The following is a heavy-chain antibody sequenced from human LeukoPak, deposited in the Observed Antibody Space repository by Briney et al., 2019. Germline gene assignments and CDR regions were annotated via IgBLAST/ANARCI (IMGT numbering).Heavy chain of an antibody. D-gene: IGHD2-2*01. CDR1: GLAFSNYA. J-gene: IGHJ4*02. V-gene: IGHV3-23*01. Sequence: GRSLRLSCAASGLAFSNYATTWVRQPPGKGLEWVSAISGGGSGTFYADSVKGRFTICRDKSKDTLYLQMSSLRAEDTAVYYCAKNRYQLLPIFDYWGRGTLVTVSS. CDR2: ISGGGSGT. CDR3: AKNRYQLLPIFDY.